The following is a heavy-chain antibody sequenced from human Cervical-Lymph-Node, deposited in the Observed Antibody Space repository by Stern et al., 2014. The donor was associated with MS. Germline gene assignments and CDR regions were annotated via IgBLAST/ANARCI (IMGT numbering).Heavy chain of an antibody. Sequence: VQLVESGSQVRKPGASVKVSCQASGYTFISYDIFWVRQATGQVLEWMGWMNPNNANTGHAQKFQGRVTMTRNISISTAYMELSSLRSDDTAVYYCVRGGFSYGYGLDAWGQGTAVIVSS. D-gene: IGHD5-18*01. V-gene: IGHV1-8*01. CDR2: MNPNNANT. CDR3: VRGGFSYGYGLDA. J-gene: IGHJ6*02. CDR1: GYTFISYD.